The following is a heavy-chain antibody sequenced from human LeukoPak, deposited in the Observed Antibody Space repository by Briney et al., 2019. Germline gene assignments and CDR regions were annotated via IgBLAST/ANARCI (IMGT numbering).Heavy chain of an antibody. CDR2: ISAYNGNT. CDR1: GYTFTSYG. J-gene: IGHJ1*01. D-gene: IGHD3-3*01. V-gene: IGHV1-18*01. CDR3: AIQKGTIFGDVSPLSKHFHH. Sequence: GASVKVSCKASGYTFTSYGISWVRQAPGQGLEWMGWISAYNGNTNYAQKLQGRVTMTTDTSTSTAYMELRSLRSDDTAVYYCAIQKGTIFGDVSPLSKHFHHWGQGTLVTVSS.